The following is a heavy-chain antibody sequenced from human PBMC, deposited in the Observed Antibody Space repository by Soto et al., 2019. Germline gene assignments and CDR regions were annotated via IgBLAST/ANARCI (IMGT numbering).Heavy chain of an antibody. CDR1: GGSISSYY. V-gene: IGHV4-59*01. Sequence: PSETLSLTCTVSGGSISSYYWSWIRQPPGKGLEWIGYIYYSGSTNYNPSLKSRVTISVDTSKNQFSLKLSSVTAADTAVYYCASINYWGQGTLVPVS. CDR2: IYYSGST. CDR3: ASINY. J-gene: IGHJ4*02.